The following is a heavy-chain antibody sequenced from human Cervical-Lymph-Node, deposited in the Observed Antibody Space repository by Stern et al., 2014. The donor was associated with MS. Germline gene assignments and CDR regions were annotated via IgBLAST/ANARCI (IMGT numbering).Heavy chain of an antibody. CDR3: AKHPPRRKWDDPNYGMDV. D-gene: IGHD1-1*01. J-gene: IGHJ6*02. V-gene: IGHV5-51*04. CDR1: GYTFTNNW. CDR2: IYPDDSDI. Sequence: DVQLVESGAEGKKPGESLKISWKGSGYTFTNNWIAWVRQMPGKGLEWMGIIYPDDSDIRYSPSLQGQVTISADKPTSHAYLPWRSLRPGAGAVFYCAKHPPRRKWDDPNYGMDVWGQGTTVTVSS.